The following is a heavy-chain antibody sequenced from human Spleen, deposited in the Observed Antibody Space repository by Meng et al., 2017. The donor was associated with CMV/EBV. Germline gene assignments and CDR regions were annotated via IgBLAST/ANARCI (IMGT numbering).Heavy chain of an antibody. CDR2: ISSSSSYI. J-gene: IGHJ5*02. Sequence: FTFSRYSMNWVRQAPGKGLEWVSSISSSSSYIYYADSVKGRFTISRDNAKNSLYLQMNSLRAEDTAVYYCASTHYYDSSGYPFEFDPWGQGTLVTVSS. CDR3: ASTHYYDSSGYPFEFDP. V-gene: IGHV3-21*01. CDR1: FTFSRYS. D-gene: IGHD3-22*01.